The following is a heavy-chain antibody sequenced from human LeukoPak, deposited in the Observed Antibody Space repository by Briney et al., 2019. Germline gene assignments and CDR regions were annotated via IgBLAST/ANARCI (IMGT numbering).Heavy chain of an antibody. CDR2: IYHSGST. Sequence: PSQTLSLTCAVSGGSISSGGYSWSWIRQPPGKGLEWIGYIYHSGSTYYNPSLKSRVTISVDRSKNQFSLKLSSVTAADTAVYYCARGPGGGTYYFDYWGQGTLVTVSS. CDR1: GGSISSGGYS. D-gene: IGHD3-16*01. V-gene: IGHV4-30-2*01. J-gene: IGHJ4*02. CDR3: ARGPGGGTYYFDY.